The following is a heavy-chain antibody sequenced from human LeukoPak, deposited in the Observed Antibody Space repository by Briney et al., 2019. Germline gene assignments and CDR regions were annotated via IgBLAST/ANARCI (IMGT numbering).Heavy chain of an antibody. CDR2: VRDDGSTQ. CDR3: LTPGDSSGYSFDY. J-gene: IGHJ4*02. D-gene: IGHD3-22*01. Sequence: GGTLRLSCAASGFTFSRYSMNWVRQAPGKGLDWVSFVRDDGSTQRYAATVKGRFTTSRDNSKNTLYLQMNNLRAEDTAVYYCLTPGDSSGYSFDYWGQGTLVTVS. CDR1: GFTFSRYS. V-gene: IGHV3-30*02.